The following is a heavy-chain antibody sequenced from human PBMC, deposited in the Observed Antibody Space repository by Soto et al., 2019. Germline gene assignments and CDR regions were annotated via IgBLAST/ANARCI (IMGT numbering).Heavy chain of an antibody. CDR2: MNPNSGNT. CDR3: ARSRGKITMVRGVIISGWFDP. Sequence: QVQLVQSGAEVKKPGASVKVSCKASGYTFTSYDINWVRQATGQGLEWMEWMNPNSGNTGYAQKFQGRVTMTRNTSISTAYMELSSLRSEDTAVYYCARSRGKITMVRGVIISGWFDPWGQGTLVTVSS. J-gene: IGHJ5*02. D-gene: IGHD3-10*01. CDR1: GYTFTSYD. V-gene: IGHV1-8*01.